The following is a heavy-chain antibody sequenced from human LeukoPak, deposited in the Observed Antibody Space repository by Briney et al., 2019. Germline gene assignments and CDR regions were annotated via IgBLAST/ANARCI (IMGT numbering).Heavy chain of an antibody. CDR2: IYYSGST. J-gene: IGHJ4*02. Sequence: SETLSLTCTVSGGSISSYYWSWIRQPPGKGLEWIGYIYYSGSTNYNPSLKSRVTISVDTSKNQSSLKLSSVTAADTAVYYCARYSSSWHYFDYWGQGTLVTVSS. CDR1: GGSISSYY. CDR3: ARYSSSWHYFDY. V-gene: IGHV4-59*08. D-gene: IGHD6-13*01.